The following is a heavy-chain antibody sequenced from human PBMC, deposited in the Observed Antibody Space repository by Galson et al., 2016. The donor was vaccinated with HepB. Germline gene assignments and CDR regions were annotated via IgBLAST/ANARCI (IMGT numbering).Heavy chain of an antibody. CDR1: GFTFSNTA. Sequence: SVKVSCKASGFTFSNTAVQWVRQARGQRLEWIGWIVVGSGNTEYAQKFQGRVSITRDMSISTAYMELNTLQGDDTAVYYCAAASGWFRATDYWGRGTTVIVSS. D-gene: IGHD3-10*01. V-gene: IGHV1-58*01. J-gene: IGHJ4*02. CDR2: IVVGSGNT. CDR3: AAASGWFRATDY.